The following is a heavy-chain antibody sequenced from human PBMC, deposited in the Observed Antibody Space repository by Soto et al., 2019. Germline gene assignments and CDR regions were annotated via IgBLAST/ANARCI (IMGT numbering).Heavy chain of an antibody. CDR3: AKDKNRDYYGSGSFDY. Sequence: QVQLVESGGGVVQPGRSLRLSCAASGFTFSSYGMHWVRQAPGKGLEWVAVISYDGSNKYYADSVNGRFTISRDNSKNTLYLQMNSLRAEDTAVYYCAKDKNRDYYGSGSFDYWGQGTLVTVSS. CDR1: GFTFSSYG. J-gene: IGHJ4*02. D-gene: IGHD3-10*01. CDR2: ISYDGSNK. V-gene: IGHV3-30*18.